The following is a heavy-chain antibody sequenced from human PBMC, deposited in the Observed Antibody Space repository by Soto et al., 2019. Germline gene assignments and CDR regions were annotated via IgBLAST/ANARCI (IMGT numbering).Heavy chain of an antibody. J-gene: IGHJ4*02. CDR1: GYSGSSGYY. Sequence: SETLSLTCAVSGYSGSSGYYWGWIRQPPGKGLEWIASIYHNGRTYSKPSLKSRVTISVDTSKNQISLTLSSVTAADTAVYFCARLGATAPEYYFDYWGQGTLVTLSS. CDR2: IYHNGRT. D-gene: IGHD1-26*01. V-gene: IGHV4-38-2*01. CDR3: ARLGATAPEYYFDY.